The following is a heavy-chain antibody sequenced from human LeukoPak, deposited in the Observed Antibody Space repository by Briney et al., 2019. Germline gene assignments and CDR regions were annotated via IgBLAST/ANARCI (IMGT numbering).Heavy chain of an antibody. V-gene: IGHV1-18*01. D-gene: IGHD6-13*01. J-gene: IGHJ4*02. CDR2: ISAYNCNT. Sequence: ASVKVSCKASGYTFTSYGISWVRQAPGQGLEWMGWISAYNCNTNYAQELQGRVTMTTDTSTSTACMELRSLRSDDTAVYYCARDLASYSSSWSTAFDYWGQGTLVTVSS. CDR1: GYTFTSYG. CDR3: ARDLASYSSSWSTAFDY.